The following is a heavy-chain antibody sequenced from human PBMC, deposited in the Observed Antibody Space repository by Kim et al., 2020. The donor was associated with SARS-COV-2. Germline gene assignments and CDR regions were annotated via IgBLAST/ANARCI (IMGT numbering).Heavy chain of an antibody. CDR3: GRYCGGGSCYAYYYGMDV. Sequence: GESLKISCKGSGYSFTSYWIGWVRQMPGKGLEWMGIIYPGDSDTRYSPSFQGQVTISADKSITPAFLQWSSLKASDTAMYYCGRYCGGGSCYAYYYGMDVWGQGTTVTVSS. D-gene: IGHD2-15*01. CDR1: GYSFTSYW. V-gene: IGHV5-51*01. CDR2: IYPGDSDT. J-gene: IGHJ6*02.